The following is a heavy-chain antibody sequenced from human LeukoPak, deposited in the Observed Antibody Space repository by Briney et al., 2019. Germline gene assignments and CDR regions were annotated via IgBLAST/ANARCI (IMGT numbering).Heavy chain of an antibody. CDR1: SGSISSGDYY. Sequence: SETLSLTCTVSSGSISSGDYYWSWIRQPPGKGLEWIGYINYSGSTSYNPSFKSRATISVDTAKSQFSLKLSSVSAADTTVYYCARAPLGFCSGGTCKRYFDYWGQGTLVTVSS. V-gene: IGHV4-30-4*01. D-gene: IGHD2-15*01. CDR3: ARAPLGFCSGGTCKRYFDY. J-gene: IGHJ4*02. CDR2: INYSGST.